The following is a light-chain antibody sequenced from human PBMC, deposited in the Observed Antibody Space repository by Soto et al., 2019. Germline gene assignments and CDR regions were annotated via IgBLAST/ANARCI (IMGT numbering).Light chain of an antibody. J-gene: IGKJ1*01. Sequence: DIQMTQSPSTLSACVGDRVTITCRARQSISSWFAWYQQKPGKAPKLLIYDASSLESGVPSRFSGSGSGTEFTLTISSLQPDDFATYYCQQYNSYWTFGQGTKVDIK. CDR2: DAS. V-gene: IGKV1-5*01. CDR3: QQYNSYWT. CDR1: QSISSW.